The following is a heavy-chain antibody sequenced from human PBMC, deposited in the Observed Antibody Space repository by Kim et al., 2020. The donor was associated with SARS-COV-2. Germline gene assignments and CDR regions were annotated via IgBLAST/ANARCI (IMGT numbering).Heavy chain of an antibody. Sequence: RPPYAQKFQGRVTVTTDTSTSTVYMNLGSLRSEDTAVYYCARVLSLVVWDHWGQGTLVTVSA. V-gene: IGHV1-46*01. CDR2: RP. D-gene: IGHD2-15*01. CDR3: ARVLSLVVWDH. J-gene: IGHJ4*02.